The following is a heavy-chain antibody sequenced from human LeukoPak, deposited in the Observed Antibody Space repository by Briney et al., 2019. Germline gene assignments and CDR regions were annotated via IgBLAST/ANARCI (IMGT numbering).Heavy chain of an antibody. CDR2: NTGSGAST. V-gene: IGHV3-23*01. CDR3: AKDAPGLRNLWTAHDAFDI. CDR1: GFTFRNYA. J-gene: IGHJ3*02. Sequence: GGSLRLSCVASGFTFRNYAMSWVRQAPGKGLEWVSANTGSGASTYYADSVKGRFTISRDNSKNTLYLQMNSLRAEDTAVYYCAKDAPGLRNLWTAHDAFDIWGQGTMVTVSS. D-gene: IGHD2/OR15-2a*01.